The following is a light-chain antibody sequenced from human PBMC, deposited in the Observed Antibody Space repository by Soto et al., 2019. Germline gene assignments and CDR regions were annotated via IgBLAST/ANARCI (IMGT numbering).Light chain of an antibody. Sequence: HSALTQPPSASGSPGQSVTISCTGTSSDVGAYKYVSWYQQYPGKAPKLMIYEGSKRPSGVPDRFSGSKSGNTASLTVSGLQAEDEADYYCTSYAGSNIWVFGGGTKLTVL. CDR3: TSYAGSNIWV. V-gene: IGLV2-8*01. CDR1: SSDVGAYKY. CDR2: EGS. J-gene: IGLJ3*02.